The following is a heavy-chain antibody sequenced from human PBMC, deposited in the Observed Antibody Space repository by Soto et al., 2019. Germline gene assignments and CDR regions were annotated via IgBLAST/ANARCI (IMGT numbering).Heavy chain of an antibody. Sequence: QVQLLQSGAEVKKPGSSVRVSCEASGGTFRTYAISWVRQAPGQGLEWMGEIIPIFGTVNYAQKFQGRVTITADESTTTVYMDLSSLRSEDPAVYYCAKGAVAGTPTSYYYYGMDVWGQVPTVTVSS. CDR3: AKGAVAGTPTSYYYYGMDV. J-gene: IGHJ6*02. V-gene: IGHV1-69*12. CDR1: GGTFRTYA. D-gene: IGHD6-19*01. CDR2: IIPIFGTV.